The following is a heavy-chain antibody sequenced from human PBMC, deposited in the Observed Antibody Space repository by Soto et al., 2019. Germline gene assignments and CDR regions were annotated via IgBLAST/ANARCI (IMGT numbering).Heavy chain of an antibody. CDR1: GFTFSSYA. D-gene: IGHD5-18*01. CDR2: ISGRGGST. Sequence: EVQLLESGGGLVQPGGSLRLSCATSGFTFSSYAINWVPQAPGKGLEWVSAISGRGGSTYYADSVKGRFTFSRDNSKHTLYLQMNSLRAEDTAVYYCAKTANGWFSAFDIWGQGTMVTVSS. J-gene: IGHJ3*02. V-gene: IGHV3-23*01. CDR3: AKTANGWFSAFDI.